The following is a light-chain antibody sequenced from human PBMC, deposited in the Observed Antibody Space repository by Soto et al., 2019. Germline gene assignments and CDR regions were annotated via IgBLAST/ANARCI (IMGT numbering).Light chain of an antibody. J-gene: IGLJ2*01. CDR1: SSNVGAYSF. Sequence: ALTQPRSVSGSPGQSVTISCTGTSSNVGAYSFVSWYQQHPGKAPNLIIYHVNKRPSGVPDRFSGSKSGNTASLTISGLQAEDESDYYCSSYGGNADVVFGGGTKLTVL. CDR2: HVN. V-gene: IGLV2-11*01. CDR3: SSYGGNADVV.